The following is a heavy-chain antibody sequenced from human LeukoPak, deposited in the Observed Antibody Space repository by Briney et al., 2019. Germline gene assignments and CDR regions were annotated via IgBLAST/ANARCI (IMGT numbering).Heavy chain of an antibody. D-gene: IGHD3-3*01. CDR1: GFTFSSYA. J-gene: IGHJ4*02. CDR2: ISGSGGST. Sequence: PGGSLRLSCAASGFTFSSYAMSWARQAPGKGLEWVSAISGSGGSTYYADSVKGRFTISRDNSKNTLYLQMNSLRAEDTAVYYCAKAPPRYYDFWSGYYCDYWGQGTLVTVSS. V-gene: IGHV3-23*01. CDR3: AKAPPRYYDFWSGYYCDY.